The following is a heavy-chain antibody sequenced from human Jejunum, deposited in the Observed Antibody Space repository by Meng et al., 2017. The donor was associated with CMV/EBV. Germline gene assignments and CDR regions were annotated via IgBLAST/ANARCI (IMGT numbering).Heavy chain of an antibody. CDR2: IYYSGNT. CDR1: GGSISSSSDH. V-gene: IGHV4-39*07. Sequence: QLQLQESGPGLVKPSETLSFTCTVSGGSISSSSDHWGWIRQPPGKGLEWIGSIYYSGNTYYNPSLKSRVTISVDTSKNQFSLKLSSVTAADTAVYYCATGRTIAASGTAWGQGPLVTVSS. CDR3: ATGRTIAASGTA. J-gene: IGHJ5*02. D-gene: IGHD6-13*01.